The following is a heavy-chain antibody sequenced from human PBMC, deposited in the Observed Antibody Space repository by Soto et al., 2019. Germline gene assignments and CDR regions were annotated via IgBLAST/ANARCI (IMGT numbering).Heavy chain of an antibody. V-gene: IGHV4-34*01. J-gene: IGHJ4*02. D-gene: IGHD1-7*01. CDR3: ARGRITATTDHY. Sequence: SETLSLTCAVYGGPFSDYHWTWIRQPPGKGLEWIGEIHHSGSTYYNPSLKSRVTISVDTSKNQFSLKLHSVTAADTAVYYCARGRITATTDHYWGQGPLVTVSS. CDR2: IHHSGST. CDR1: GGPFSDYH.